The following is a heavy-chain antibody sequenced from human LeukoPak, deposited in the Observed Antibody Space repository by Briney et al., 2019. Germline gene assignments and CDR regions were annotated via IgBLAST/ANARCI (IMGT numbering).Heavy chain of an antibody. CDR3: AKLALSVQGPSREQLADY. Sequence: GGSLRLSYEASGFTFRNYYISWFRQAPGKGLEWVAVISYDGSNKYYADSVKGRFTISRDNSKNTLYLQMNSLRAEDTAVYYCAKLALSVQGPSREQLADYWGQGTLVTVSS. CDR1: GFTFRNYY. V-gene: IGHV3-30*18. CDR2: ISYDGSNK. J-gene: IGHJ4*02. D-gene: IGHD3-10*01.